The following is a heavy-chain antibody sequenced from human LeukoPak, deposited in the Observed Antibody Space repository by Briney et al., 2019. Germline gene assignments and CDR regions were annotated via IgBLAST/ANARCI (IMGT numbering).Heavy chain of an antibody. Sequence: GGSLRLSCAASGFTFSSYAMSWVRQAPGKGLEWVSAISGSGGSTYYADSVKGRFTISRDNSKNTLYLQMNSLRAEDTAVYYCARDGTLDLGAFDIWGQGTMVTVSS. D-gene: IGHD1-1*01. V-gene: IGHV3-23*01. CDR3: ARDGTLDLGAFDI. CDR2: ISGSGGST. J-gene: IGHJ3*02. CDR1: GFTFSSYA.